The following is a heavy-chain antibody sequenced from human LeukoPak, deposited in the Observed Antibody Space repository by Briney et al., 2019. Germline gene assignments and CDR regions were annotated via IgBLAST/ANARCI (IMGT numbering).Heavy chain of an antibody. V-gene: IGHV3-48*03. CDR1: GFSFSSYE. D-gene: IGHD2-15*01. Sequence: GGSLRLSCAASGFSFSSYEMNWVRQAPGKGLEWIAYIDSCSSTIYYADSMKGRFTISRDNAKNSLYLHMNSLRVGDTAIYYCAREEYQVLLDWGQGVLVTVAS. CDR3: AREEYQVLLD. CDR2: IDSCSSTI. J-gene: IGHJ4*02.